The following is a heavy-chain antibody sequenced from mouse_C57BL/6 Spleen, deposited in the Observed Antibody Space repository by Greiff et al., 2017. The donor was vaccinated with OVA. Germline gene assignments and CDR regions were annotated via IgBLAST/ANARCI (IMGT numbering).Heavy chain of an antibody. Sequence: QVQLQQPGAELVMPGASVKLSCKASGYTFTSYWMHWVKQRPGQGLEWIGEIDPSDSYTNYNQKFKGKSTLTVDKSSSTAYMQLSSMTAEDSAVCYCGRGTSGDYWGQGTTLTVSA. V-gene: IGHV1-69*01. CDR2: IDPSDSYT. CDR3: GRGTSGDY. J-gene: IGHJ2*01. D-gene: IGHD2-14*01. CDR1: GYTFTSYW.